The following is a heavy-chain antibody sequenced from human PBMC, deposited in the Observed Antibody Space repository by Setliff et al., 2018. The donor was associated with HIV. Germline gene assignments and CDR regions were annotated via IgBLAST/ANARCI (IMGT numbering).Heavy chain of an antibody. J-gene: IGHJ6*03. CDR3: ARDAFDYTAYYYSYMDV. CDR1: GYTFTNYY. V-gene: IGHV1-46*01. Sequence: ASVKVSCKASGYTFTNYYIHWVRQAPGQGLEWMGIINPSGGSTTYAQKFQGRVTMTRDTSTSTVYMELSSLRAEDTAVYYCARDAFDYTAYYYSYMDVWGKGTTVTVSS. CDR2: INPSGGST. D-gene: IGHD4-4*01.